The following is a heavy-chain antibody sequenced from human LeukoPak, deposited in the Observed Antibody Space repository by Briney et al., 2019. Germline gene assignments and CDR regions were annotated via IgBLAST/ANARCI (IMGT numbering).Heavy chain of an antibody. J-gene: IGHJ4*02. V-gene: IGHV1-2*02. CDR3: ARMSAGYSDH. D-gene: IGHD5-24*01. CDR1: GYTFTDYY. Sequence: ASVKVSCKASGYTFTDYYMHWVRQAPGQGLDWMGWINPNSGGANYAQNFQGRVTMTRDTSISTGYMELSRLRSDDTAIYYCARMSAGYSDHWGQGTLVTVSS. CDR2: INPNSGGA.